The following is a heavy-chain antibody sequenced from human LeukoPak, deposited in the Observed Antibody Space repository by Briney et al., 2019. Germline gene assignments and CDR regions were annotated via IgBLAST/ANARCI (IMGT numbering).Heavy chain of an antibody. CDR2: IWSDGSPT. Sequence: PGGSLRLSCAASGFTFNSYSMNWVRQAPGKRLEWVASIWSDGSPTNYADSVKGRFTLSRYRAKNTVYLEANSLTTEDTAVYYCVKDCGNGGDRDHWGQGTLVTVSS. V-gene: IGHV3-30*02. CDR1: GFTFNSYS. D-gene: IGHD2-21*01. J-gene: IGHJ4*02. CDR3: VKDCGNGGDRDH.